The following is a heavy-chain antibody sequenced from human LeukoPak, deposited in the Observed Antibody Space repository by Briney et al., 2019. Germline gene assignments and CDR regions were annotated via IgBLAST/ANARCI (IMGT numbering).Heavy chain of an antibody. V-gene: IGHV3-48*01. CDR3: AQSEIDYRYRCDN. CDR2: ISSISSAM. D-gene: IGHD5-12*01. CDR1: GFTFSKYN. Sequence: PGESLKISCAASGFTFSKYNMNWVRQAPGKGLEWVAYISSISSAMYYADSVKGRFAISRDNAKNSLYLQMNSLRADDTAVYYCAQSEIDYRYRCDNWGQGTLVTVSS. J-gene: IGHJ4*02.